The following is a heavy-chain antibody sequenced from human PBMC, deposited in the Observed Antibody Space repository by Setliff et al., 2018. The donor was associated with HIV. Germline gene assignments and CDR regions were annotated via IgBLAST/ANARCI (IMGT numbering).Heavy chain of an antibody. CDR1: GGPFSSSSYY. J-gene: IGHJ1*01. Sequence: PSETLSLTCTVSGGPFSSSSYYWGWIRQPPGKGLEWIGSLRPSGNTYYNPSLKSRVTISVDTSKNQFSLNLSSVTAADTAVYYCADGAVKSGVTVVAKYFPHWGQGTLVTVSS. V-gene: IGHV4-39*01. D-gene: IGHD3-16*01. CDR2: LRPSGNT. CDR3: ADGAVKSGVTVVAKYFPH.